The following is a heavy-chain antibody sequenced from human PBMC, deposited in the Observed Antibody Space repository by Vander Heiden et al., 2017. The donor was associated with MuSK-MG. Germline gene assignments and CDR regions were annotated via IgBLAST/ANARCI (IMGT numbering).Heavy chain of an antibody. CDR1: GFTFRSYG. CDR3: AKVAVLMVYAIDYFDY. CDR2: ISYDGSNK. J-gene: IGHJ4*02. D-gene: IGHD2-8*01. V-gene: IGHV3-30*18. Sequence: QVQMVESGGGVVQHGTSLRASCAASGFTFRSYGMHWVRQAPGKGLEWVAVISYDGSNKYYADSVKGRFTISRDNSKNTLYLQMNSLRAGDTAVYYCAKVAVLMVYAIDYFDYWGQGTLVTVSS.